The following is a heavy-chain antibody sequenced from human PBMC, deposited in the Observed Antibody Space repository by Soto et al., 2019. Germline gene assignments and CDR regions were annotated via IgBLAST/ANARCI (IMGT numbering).Heavy chain of an antibody. CDR2: IYYSGST. D-gene: IGHD2-8*01. J-gene: IGHJ2*01. Sequence: PSETLSLTCTVSGGSISSGGYYWSWIRQHPGKGLEWIGYIYYSGSTYYNPSLKSRVTISVDTSKNQFSLKLSSVTAADTAVYYCARAWGLMVCAYNWYFDLWGRGTLVTVSS. V-gene: IGHV4-31*03. CDR3: ARAWGLMVCAYNWYFDL. CDR1: GGSISSGGYY.